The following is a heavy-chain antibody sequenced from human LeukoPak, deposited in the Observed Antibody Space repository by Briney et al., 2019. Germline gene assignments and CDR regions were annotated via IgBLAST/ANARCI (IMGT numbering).Heavy chain of an antibody. CDR2: IYYGGTT. V-gene: IGHV4-59*11. J-gene: IGHJ4*02. Sequence: SETLSLTCTVSGASISSHYWSWIRQPPGKGLEWIGHIYYGGTTSYSPALKSRVTTSVDTSKNQFSLNLNSVTAADTARYYCARINTYGSYDYRGQGTLVTVSS. D-gene: IGHD5-18*01. CDR1: GASISSHY. CDR3: ARINTYGSYDY.